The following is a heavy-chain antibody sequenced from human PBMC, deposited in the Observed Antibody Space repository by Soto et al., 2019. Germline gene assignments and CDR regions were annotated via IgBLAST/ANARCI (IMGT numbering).Heavy chain of an antibody. V-gene: IGHV4-34*01. D-gene: IGHD2-2*01. J-gene: IGHJ6*02. CDR2: INHSGST. Sequence: SETLSLTCAVYGGSFSGYYWSWIRQPPGKGLEWIGEINHSGSTNYNPSLKSRVTISVDTSKNQFSLKLSSVTAADTAVYYCARGGYCSSTSCLYYYYYYGMDVWGQGTTVTV. CDR1: GGSFSGYY. CDR3: ARGGYCSSTSCLYYYYYYGMDV.